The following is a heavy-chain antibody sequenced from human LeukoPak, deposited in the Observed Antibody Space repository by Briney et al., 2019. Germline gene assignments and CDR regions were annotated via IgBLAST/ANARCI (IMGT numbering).Heavy chain of an antibody. CDR2: IYYSRST. J-gene: IGHJ5*02. D-gene: IGHD6-13*01. V-gene: IGHV4-59*01. CDR1: GGSISSCY. CDR3: ARAGIAAEAWFDP. Sequence: SETLSLTCTVSGGSISSCYWSWIRQPPGKGLEWIGYIYYSRSTNYNPSLKSRVTISVDTSKNQFSLKLSSVTAADTAVYYCARAGIAAEAWFDPWGQGTLVTVSS.